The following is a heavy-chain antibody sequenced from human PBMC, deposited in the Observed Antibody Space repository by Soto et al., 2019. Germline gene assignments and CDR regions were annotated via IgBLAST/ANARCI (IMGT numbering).Heavy chain of an antibody. CDR1: GFTFSTYW. CDR3: ASGGRTGGGH. D-gene: IGHD7-27*01. V-gene: IGHV3-7*01. J-gene: IGHJ4*02. Sequence: EVQLVESGGGLVQPGGSLRLSCAASGFTFSTYWMSWVRQAPGKGLEWVANIKQDGSEKYYVDSVKGRFTISRDNAKNCLDLQMNSLRAEATAVYYYASGGRTGGGHWGQGALVTVSS. CDR2: IKQDGSEK.